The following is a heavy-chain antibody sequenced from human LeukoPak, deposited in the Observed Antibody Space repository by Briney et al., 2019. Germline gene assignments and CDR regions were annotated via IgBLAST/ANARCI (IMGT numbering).Heavy chain of an antibody. CDR1: GYTFTSYD. Sequence: VASVKVSCKASGYTFTSYDINWVRQAPGQGLEWMGWMNPNSGNTGYAQKLQGRVTMTRNTSISTAYMELSSLRTEDTAVYYCARGWGGYYYDSSGYYYADYWGQGTLVTVSS. CDR3: ARGWGGYYYDSSGYYYADY. D-gene: IGHD3-22*01. J-gene: IGHJ4*02. CDR2: MNPNSGNT. V-gene: IGHV1-8*01.